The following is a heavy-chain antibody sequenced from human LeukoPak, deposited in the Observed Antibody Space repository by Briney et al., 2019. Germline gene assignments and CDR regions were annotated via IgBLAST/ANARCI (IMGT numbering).Heavy chain of an antibody. CDR1: GFTFSNYG. CDR3: AGSSGWYLNRGFDY. CDR2: ISYDGSNK. V-gene: IGHV3-30*03. J-gene: IGHJ4*02. D-gene: IGHD6-19*01. Sequence: GGSLRLSCAASGFTFSNYGMHWVRQAPGKGLQWVAFISYDGSNKYYADSVKGRFTISRDNAKNSLYLQMNSLRAEDTAVYYCAGSSGWYLNRGFDYWGQGTLVTVSS.